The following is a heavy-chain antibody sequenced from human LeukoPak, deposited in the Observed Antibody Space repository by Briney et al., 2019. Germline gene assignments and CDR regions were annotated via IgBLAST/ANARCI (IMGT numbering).Heavy chain of an antibody. V-gene: IGHV4-34*01. J-gene: IGHJ4*02. D-gene: IGHD6-19*01. Sequence: SETLSLTCAVYGGSFSAYYWSWIRQPPGKGLEWIGEINHSGSTNYNPSLKSRVTISVDTSKNQFSLKLSSVTAADTAVYYCARGGSSGPRTEVVFFDYWGQGTLVTVSS. CDR2: INHSGST. CDR1: GGSFSAYY. CDR3: ARGGSSGPRTEVVFFDY.